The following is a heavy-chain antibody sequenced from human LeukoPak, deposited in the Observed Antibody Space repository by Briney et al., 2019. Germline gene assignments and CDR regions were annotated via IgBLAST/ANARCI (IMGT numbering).Heavy chain of an antibody. V-gene: IGHV3-23*01. CDR1: GFTFSSYW. CDR3: AKAGSIRFDY. J-gene: IGHJ4*02. D-gene: IGHD1-26*01. CDR2: VSGSGGNT. Sequence: PGGSLRLSCAASGFTFSSYWMSWVRQAPGKGLEWVSGVSGSGGNTYYAGSVKGRFTISRDNSKNTLYLQMNSLRAEDTAVYYCAKAGSIRFDYWGQGTLVTVSS.